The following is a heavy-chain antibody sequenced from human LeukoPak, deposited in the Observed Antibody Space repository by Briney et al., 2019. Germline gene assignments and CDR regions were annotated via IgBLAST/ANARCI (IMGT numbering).Heavy chain of an antibody. J-gene: IGHJ3*02. CDR2: INHSGSA. V-gene: IGHV4-34*01. D-gene: IGHD3-10*01. Sequence: PSETLSLTCAVSGGSFSGYYWTWIRQPPGKGLEWIGEINHSGSANYNPSLKSRVTISVDTSKNQFSLKLSSVTAADTAVYYCARRSAVLLWFGELSQTAFDIWGQGTMVTVSS. CDR3: ARRSAVLLWFGELSQTAFDI. CDR1: GGSFSGYY.